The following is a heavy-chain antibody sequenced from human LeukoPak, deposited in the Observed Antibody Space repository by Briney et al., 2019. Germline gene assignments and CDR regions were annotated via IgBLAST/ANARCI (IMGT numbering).Heavy chain of an antibody. CDR3: ARGKDWFDP. V-gene: IGHV4-59*01. Sequence: SETLSLTCTVSGASINSFYWSWIRQPPGKGLEWIGYNYYTGSTDYNPSLKSRVTITLDTSKNQFSLKLSSVTAADTAVYYCARGKDWFDPWGQGTLVTVSS. CDR1: GASINSFY. CDR2: NYYTGST. J-gene: IGHJ5*02.